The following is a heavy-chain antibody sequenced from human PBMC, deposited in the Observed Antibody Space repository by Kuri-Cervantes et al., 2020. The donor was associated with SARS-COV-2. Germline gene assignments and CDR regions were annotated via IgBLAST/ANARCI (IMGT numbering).Heavy chain of an antibody. CDR2: ISSSSSYI. D-gene: IGHD3-22*01. Sequence: GGSLRLSCAASGFTFSSYSMNWVRQAPGKGLEWVSSISSSSSYIYYADSVKGRFTISRDNAKNSLYLQMNSLRAEDTAVYYCARDSSGHYRLDYWGQGTLVTVSS. CDR1: GFTFSSYS. J-gene: IGHJ4*02. V-gene: IGHV3-21*01. CDR3: ARDSSGHYRLDY.